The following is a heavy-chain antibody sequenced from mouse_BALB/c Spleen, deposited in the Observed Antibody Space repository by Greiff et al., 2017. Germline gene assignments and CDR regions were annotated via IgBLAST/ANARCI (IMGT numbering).Heavy chain of an antibody. D-gene: IGHD2-4*01. CDR1: GFTFSDYY. CDR2: ISDGGSYT. J-gene: IGHJ4*01. V-gene: IGHV5-4*02. CDR3: ARDRGYDYDYYAMDY. Sequence: EVHLVESGGGLVKPGGSLKLSCAASGFTFSDYYMYWVRQTPEKRLEWVATISDGGSYTYYPDSVKGRFTISRDNAKNNLYLQMSSLKSEDTAMYYCARDRGYDYDYYAMDYWGQGTSVTVSS.